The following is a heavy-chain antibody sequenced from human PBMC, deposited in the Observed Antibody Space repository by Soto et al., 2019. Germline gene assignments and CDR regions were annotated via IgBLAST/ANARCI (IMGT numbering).Heavy chain of an antibody. J-gene: IGHJ3*02. Sequence: ASVKVSCKASGYTFANHGLNWVRQAPGQGLEWMGWISPYNGDTNQLQKVQGRVTMTTDTATTTAYLQWSSLKASDTAMYYCARLTIGAFDIWGQGTMVTVSS. CDR3: ARLTIGAFDI. CDR2: ISPYNGDT. CDR1: GYTFANHG. V-gene: IGHV1-18*04. D-gene: IGHD3-10*01.